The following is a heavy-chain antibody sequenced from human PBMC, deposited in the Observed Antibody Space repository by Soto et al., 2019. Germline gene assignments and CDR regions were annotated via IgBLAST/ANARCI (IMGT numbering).Heavy chain of an antibody. Sequence: QVQLVQSGAEVKNPGSSVNVSCKTVGGTMRSFAFSWVRQAPGQGLEWMGGIIPAFATPNHAQKFQDRVTIIADESTSTVYMELRSLRSEASDVYFCARGEDVFGYNWKSVPFEVWGQGTQITVSS. CDR1: GGTMRSFA. J-gene: IGHJ4*02. D-gene: IGHD1-20*01. CDR3: ARGEDVFGYNWKSVPFEV. V-gene: IGHV1-69*01. CDR2: IIPAFATP.